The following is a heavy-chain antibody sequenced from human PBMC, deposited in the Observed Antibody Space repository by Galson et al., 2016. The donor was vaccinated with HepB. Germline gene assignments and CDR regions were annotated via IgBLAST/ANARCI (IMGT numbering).Heavy chain of an antibody. CDR2: INSNSGGT. CDR3: ARGRYYYDSSGYYYS. J-gene: IGHJ4*02. CDR1: GYTFTGHY. Sequence: SVKVSCKASGYTFTGHYIHWVRQAPGQGLEWMGCINSNSGGTNCAQKFQARVTMTRDTSVSTAYMELSSLTSDDTAVYYCARGRYYYDSSGYYYSWGQGTLVTVSS. D-gene: IGHD3-22*01. V-gene: IGHV1-2*02.